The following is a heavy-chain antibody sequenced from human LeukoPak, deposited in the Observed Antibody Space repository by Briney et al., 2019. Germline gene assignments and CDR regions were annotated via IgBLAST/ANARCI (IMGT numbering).Heavy chain of an antibody. V-gene: IGHV4-34*01. Sequence: SETLSLTCAVYGGSFSGYYWSWIRQPPGKGLEWIGEINHSGSTNYNPSLKSRVTISVDTSKNQFSLKLSSVAAADTAVYYCARDFYGDVDYWGQGTLVTVSS. CDR3: ARDFYGDVDY. J-gene: IGHJ4*02. D-gene: IGHD4-17*01. CDR1: GGSFSGYY. CDR2: INHSGST.